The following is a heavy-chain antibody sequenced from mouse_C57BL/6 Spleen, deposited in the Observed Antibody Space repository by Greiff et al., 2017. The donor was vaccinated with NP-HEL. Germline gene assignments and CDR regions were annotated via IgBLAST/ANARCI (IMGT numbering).Heavy chain of an antibody. J-gene: IGHJ3*01. CDR3: AKDYGNYPAWFAY. CDR1: GYTFTDHT. Sequence: VHLVESDAELVKPGASVKISCKVSGYTFTDHTIHWMKQRPEQGLEWIGYIYPRDGSTKYNEKFKGKATLTADKSSSTAYMQLISLTSEDSAVYFCAKDYGNYPAWFAYWGQGTLVTVSA. V-gene: IGHV1-78*01. D-gene: IGHD2-1*01. CDR2: IYPRDGST.